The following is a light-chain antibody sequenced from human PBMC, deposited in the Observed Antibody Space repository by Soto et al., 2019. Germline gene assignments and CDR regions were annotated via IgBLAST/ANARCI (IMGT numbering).Light chain of an antibody. V-gene: IGKV1-5*01. CDR2: DAS. CDR1: QSISSW. J-gene: IGKJ1*01. Sequence: DIHRTHSPSTLSASVLYRVTITCRASQSISSWLAWYQQKPGKAPKLLIYDASSLESGVPSRFSGSGSGTEFTLTISSLQPDDFATYYCQQYNSYSGTFGQGTKVDIK. CDR3: QQYNSYSGT.